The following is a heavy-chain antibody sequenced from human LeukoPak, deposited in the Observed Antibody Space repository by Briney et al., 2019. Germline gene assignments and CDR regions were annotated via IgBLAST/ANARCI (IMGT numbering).Heavy chain of an antibody. CDR3: ARVRSSGSDY. J-gene: IGHJ4*02. CDR2: IDYSGST. D-gene: IGHD6-19*01. V-gene: IGHV4-59*08. CDR1: GGSISSYY. Sequence: PSETLSLTCTVSGGSISSYYWSWIRQPPGKGLEWIGYIDYSGSTNYKPSLKRRVTISVDTSKNQFSLKLSSVTAADTAVYYCARVRSSGSDYWGQGTLVTVSS.